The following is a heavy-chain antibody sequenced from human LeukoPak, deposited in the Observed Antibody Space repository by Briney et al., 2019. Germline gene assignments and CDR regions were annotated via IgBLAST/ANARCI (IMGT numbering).Heavy chain of an antibody. D-gene: IGHD2-21*01. J-gene: IGHJ6*03. V-gene: IGHV4-4*07. Sequence: PSETLSLTCTVSGGSISIYYWNWIRQPAGKGLEWIGRIFTSGITNYNPSLKSRVTISVDTSKNQFSLKLSSVTAADTAVYYCARLRNSIFRYYYYMDVWGKGTTVTVSS. CDR1: GGSISIYY. CDR3: ARLRNSIFRYYYYMDV. CDR2: IFTSGIT.